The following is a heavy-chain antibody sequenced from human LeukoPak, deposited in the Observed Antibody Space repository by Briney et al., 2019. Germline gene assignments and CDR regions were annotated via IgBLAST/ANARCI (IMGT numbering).Heavy chain of an antibody. V-gene: IGHV3-7*01. J-gene: IGHJ4*02. CDR2: IKQDGSEK. Sequence: GGSLRLSCAASGFTFSSYWMSWVRQAPGKGLEWVANIKQDGSEKYYVDSVKGRFTISRDNAKNSLYLQMNSLRAEDTAVYYCARDNYDYVWGSYRYKDHFDYWGQGTLVTVSS. CDR1: GFTFSSYW. CDR3: ARDNYDYVWGSYRYKDHFDY. D-gene: IGHD3-16*02.